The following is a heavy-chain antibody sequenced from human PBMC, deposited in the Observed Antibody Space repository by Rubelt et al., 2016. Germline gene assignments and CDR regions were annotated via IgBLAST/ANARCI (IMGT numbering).Heavy chain of an antibody. CDR3: GTSNL. CDR2: INSDGNTT. J-gene: IGHJ2*01. CDR1: GFTFSSYW. Sequence: EVQLAESGGGLVQPGGSLRLSCAASGFTFSSYWMHWVRQAPGKGLVWVSRINSDGNTTNYADSGKGRLTNSRGNAKSTLYLQMNSLRAEDTAVDYCGTSNLWGRGTLVTVSS. V-gene: IGHV3-74*01.